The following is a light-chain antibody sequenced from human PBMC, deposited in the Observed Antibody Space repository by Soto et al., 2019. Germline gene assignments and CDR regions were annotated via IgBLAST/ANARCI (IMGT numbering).Light chain of an antibody. CDR1: QSVSNNY. CDR3: QQRSDWPWT. CDR2: GAS. Sequence: DSVLTQSPGTLSLSPGERATLSCRASQSVSNNYLAWYQQKPGQAPRLLIYGASTRATGSPDRFSASGSATEFTLTISNLEPEDFAVYYCQQRSDWPWTFGQGTKVDIK. V-gene: IGKV3D-20*02. J-gene: IGKJ1*01.